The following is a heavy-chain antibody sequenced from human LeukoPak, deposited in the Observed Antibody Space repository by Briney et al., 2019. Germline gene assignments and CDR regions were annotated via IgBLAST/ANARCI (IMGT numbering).Heavy chain of an antibody. D-gene: IGHD1-26*01. CDR1: GFTFSSHA. Sequence: PGGSLRLSCAASGFTFSSHAMSWVRQVPGKGLEWVAAISGSGGNTYKADSVKGRFTISRDNAKNSLYLQMNSLRAEDTAVYYCARGSIVGATYLDYWGQGTLVTVSS. J-gene: IGHJ4*02. CDR2: ISGSGGNT. CDR3: ARGSIVGATYLDY. V-gene: IGHV3-23*01.